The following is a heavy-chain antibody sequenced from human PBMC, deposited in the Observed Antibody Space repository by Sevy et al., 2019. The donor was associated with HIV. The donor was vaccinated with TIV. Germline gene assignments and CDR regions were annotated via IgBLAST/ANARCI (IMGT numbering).Heavy chain of an antibody. Sequence: GGSLRLSCAASGFTFSSYDMHWVRQATGNGLEWVSTIGTAGDTYYPGSVKGRFTISRENAKNSLYLQMNSLRAGYTAVYYCARAPPYGSGQNPYYQYGMDVWGQGTTVTVSS. CDR1: GFTFSSYD. V-gene: IGHV3-13*01. J-gene: IGHJ6*02. CDR3: ARAPPYGSGQNPYYQYGMDV. CDR2: IGTAGDT. D-gene: IGHD3-10*01.